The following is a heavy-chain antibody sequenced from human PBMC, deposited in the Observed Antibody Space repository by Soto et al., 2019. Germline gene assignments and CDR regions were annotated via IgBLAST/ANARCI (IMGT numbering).Heavy chain of an antibody. CDR3: ARDEYGGDSGYYGMDV. Sequence: QVQLVQSGAEVKKPGASVKVSCKASGYTFTRYGTSWVRQAPGQGLEWMGWINAYNGDTNYAQRLQGRVTMTTDTSTSTVYMELRSLRSDDTAVYYCARDEYGGDSGYYGMDVWGQGTTVTVSS. D-gene: IGHD2-21*02. CDR1: GYTFTRYG. J-gene: IGHJ6*02. CDR2: INAYNGDT. V-gene: IGHV1-18*01.